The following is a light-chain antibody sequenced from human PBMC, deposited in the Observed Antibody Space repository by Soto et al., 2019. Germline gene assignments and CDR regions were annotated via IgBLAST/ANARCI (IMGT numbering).Light chain of an antibody. CDR1: HSVFSK. J-gene: IGKJ2*01. Sequence: EIVMTQSRATLSVSLVERASIYCRASHSVFSKLAWYQTKPGQAPRLLSYGAYTRATGIPDRFSGSVSGTEFTLTISSLQPEDFAVYYCQPYTNWPMYTFCPGTKVDIK. V-gene: IGKV3-15*01. CDR2: GAY. CDR3: QPYTNWPMYT.